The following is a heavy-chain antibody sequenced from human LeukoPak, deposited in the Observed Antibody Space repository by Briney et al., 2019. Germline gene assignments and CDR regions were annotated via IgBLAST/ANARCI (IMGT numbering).Heavy chain of an antibody. D-gene: IGHD6-19*01. CDR1: GYTFTGQD. CDR2: INPNTGDT. J-gene: IGHJ4*02. Sequence: ASVKVPCKASGYTFTGQDMHWVRQAPGQGLEWMGWINPNTGDTNYAQKFQGRVTMTRDTTISTAYMELSRLTSDDTAVYYCASYPRYSSSPPFDYWGQGTLVTVSS. CDR3: ASYPRYSSSPPFDY. V-gene: IGHV1-2*02.